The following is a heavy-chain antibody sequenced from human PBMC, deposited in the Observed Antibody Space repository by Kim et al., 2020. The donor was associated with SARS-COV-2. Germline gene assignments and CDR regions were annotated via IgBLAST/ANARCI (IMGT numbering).Heavy chain of an antibody. V-gene: IGHV4-39*07. Sequence: SETLSLTCTVSGGSISSSSYYWGWIRQPPGKGLEWIGSIYYSGSTYYNPSLKSRVTISVDTSKNQFSLKLSSVTAADTAVYYCARVGLSSGWYGAFDYWGQGTLVTVSS. D-gene: IGHD6-19*01. J-gene: IGHJ4*02. CDR2: IYYSGST. CDR1: GGSISSSSYY. CDR3: ARVGLSSGWYGAFDY.